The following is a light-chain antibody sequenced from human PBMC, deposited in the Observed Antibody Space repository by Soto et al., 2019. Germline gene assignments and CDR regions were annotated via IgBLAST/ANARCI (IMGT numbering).Light chain of an antibody. V-gene: IGKV3-20*01. CDR3: QHYGSSPLT. CDR1: QSVSSSY. CDR2: HAY. J-gene: IGKJ4*01. Sequence: EIVLTQSPGTLSLSPGEIATICCRASQSVSSSYLAWYRQKTGQATRLLIYHAYNRTIVIPPMFSGSGAGTDFTLTSSRLEAEDFAVYYSQHYGSSPLTLGGGSKVE.